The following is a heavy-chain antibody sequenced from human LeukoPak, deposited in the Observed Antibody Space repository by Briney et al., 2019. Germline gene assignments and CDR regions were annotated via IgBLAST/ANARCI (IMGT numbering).Heavy chain of an antibody. V-gene: IGHV1-69*04. CDR2: IIPILGIA. J-gene: IGHJ4*02. Sequence: GASVKVSCKASGGTFSSYAISWVRQAPGQGLEWMGRIIPILGIANYAQKFQGRVTITADKSTSTAYMELSSLRAEDTALYYCAKDEEQQLVPFSYFDYWGQGTLVTVSS. D-gene: IGHD6-13*01. CDR1: GGTFSSYA. CDR3: AKDEEQQLVPFSYFDY.